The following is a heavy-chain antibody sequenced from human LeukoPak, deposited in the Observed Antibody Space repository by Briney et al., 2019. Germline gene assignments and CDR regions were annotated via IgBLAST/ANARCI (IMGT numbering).Heavy chain of an antibody. CDR1: VYTFTSYG. Sequence: ASVNVSCKASVYTFTSYGISSVRQAPGQGLEWMGGISAYNGNTNYTQKLQGRVTMTTDTSTSTAYLELRSLRSDDTAVYYCAISLQHYGSGSYLDFDYWGQGTLVTVSS. D-gene: IGHD3-10*01. CDR3: AISLQHYGSGSYLDFDY. V-gene: IGHV1-18*01. CDR2: ISAYNGNT. J-gene: IGHJ4*02.